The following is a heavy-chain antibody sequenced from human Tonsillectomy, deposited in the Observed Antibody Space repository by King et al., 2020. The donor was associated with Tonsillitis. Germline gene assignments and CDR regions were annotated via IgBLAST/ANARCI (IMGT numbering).Heavy chain of an antibody. J-gene: IGHJ4*02. CDR1: GDSISSYN. Sequence: QLQESGPGLVKPSETLSLTCTVSGDSISSYNWSWIRQAAGKGLEWIGRIYTSGITNYNPSLRRRVSMSVDTSKNHFSLKLSSVTAADTAVYYCAREFSGTWDYWGQGTLVTVSS. CDR3: AREFSGTWDY. CDR2: IYTSGIT. V-gene: IGHV4-4*07. D-gene: IGHD2-15*01.